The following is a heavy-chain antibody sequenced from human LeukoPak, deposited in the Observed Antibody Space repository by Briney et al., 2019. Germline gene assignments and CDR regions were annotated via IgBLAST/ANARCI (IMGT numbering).Heavy chain of an antibody. CDR1: GFTFDDYA. CDR3: AKDFSSGWSLDAFDI. D-gene: IGHD6-19*01. V-gene: IGHV3-9*01. J-gene: IGHJ3*02. Sequence: GRSLRLSCAASGFTFDDYAMHWVRQAPGKGLEWVSGISWNSGSIGYADCVKGRFTISRDNAKNSLYLQMNSLRAEDTALYYCAKDFSSGWSLDAFDIWGQGTMVTVSS. CDR2: ISWNSGSI.